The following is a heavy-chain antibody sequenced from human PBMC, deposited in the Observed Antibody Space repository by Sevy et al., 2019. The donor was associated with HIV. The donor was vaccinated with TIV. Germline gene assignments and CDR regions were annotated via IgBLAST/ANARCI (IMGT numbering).Heavy chain of an antibody. Sequence: GGSLRLSCAASGFTFSSYEMNWVRRAPGKGLEWVSYISSDGTTIYYADSVKGRFTISRDNAQNSVSLQMNSLRAEDTAVYYCARDLDDNSGYYYGAIDYWGQGTLVTVSS. CDR1: GFTFSSYE. CDR2: ISSDGTTI. D-gene: IGHD3-22*01. J-gene: IGHJ4*02. V-gene: IGHV3-48*03. CDR3: ARDLDDNSGYYYGAIDY.